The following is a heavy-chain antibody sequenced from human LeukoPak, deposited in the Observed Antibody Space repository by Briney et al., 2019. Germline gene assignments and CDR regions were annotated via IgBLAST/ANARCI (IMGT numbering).Heavy chain of an antibody. D-gene: IGHD3-22*01. CDR2: IYTSGST. Sequence: SETLSLTCTVSGGSISSYYWSWIRQPAGQGLEWIGRIYTSGSTKYNPSLKSRVTMSVDTSKNQFSLKLSSVTAADTAVYYCAREPRNYYDSSLGGYWGQGTLVTVSS. J-gene: IGHJ4*02. CDR3: AREPRNYYDSSLGGY. CDR1: GGSISSYY. V-gene: IGHV4-4*07.